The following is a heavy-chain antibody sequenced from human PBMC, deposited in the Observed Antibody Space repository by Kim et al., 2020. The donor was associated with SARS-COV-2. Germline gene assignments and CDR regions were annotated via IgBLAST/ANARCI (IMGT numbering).Heavy chain of an antibody. D-gene: IGHD4-4*01. CDR2: ISYDGSNK. CDR1: GFTFSSYG. J-gene: IGHJ4*02. Sequence: GGSLRLSCAASGFTFSSYGMHWVRQAPGKGLEWVAVISYDGSNKYYADSVKGRFTISRDNSKNTLYLQMNSLRAEDTAVYYCAKDKGGNSAFDYWGQGT. CDR3: AKDKGGNSAFDY. V-gene: IGHV3-30*18.